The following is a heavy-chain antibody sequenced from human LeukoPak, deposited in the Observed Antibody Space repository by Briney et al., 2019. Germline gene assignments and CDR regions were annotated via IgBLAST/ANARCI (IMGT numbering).Heavy chain of an antibody. V-gene: IGHV3-30*02. Sequence: PGGSLRLSCATSGFSSESYGLHWVRQAPRKGLEWVTFIPFSGRDENYADSVRGRFTISRDNSKNTVYLQMNSLRPDDTGIYYCVKDCGLGGSRDYWGQGTLVTVSS. CDR2: IPFSGRDE. CDR1: GFSSESYG. D-gene: IGHD1-26*01. J-gene: IGHJ4*02. CDR3: VKDCGLGGSRDY.